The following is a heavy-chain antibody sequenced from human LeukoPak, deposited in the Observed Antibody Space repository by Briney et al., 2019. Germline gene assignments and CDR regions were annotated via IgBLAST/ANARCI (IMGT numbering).Heavy chain of an antibody. CDR3: ARSSYYCDKVEDS. J-gene: IGHJ4*02. CDR1: GGSISSYY. CDR2: IYYSGST. V-gene: IGHV4-59*08. D-gene: IGHD3-22*01. Sequence: SETLSLTCTVSGGSISSYYWSWMRQPPGKGLEWIGYIYYSGSTNYNPSLKSRVAMSVDTSKNQFSLNLTSVTAADTAVYYCARSSYYCDKVEDSWGQGVLVTVSS.